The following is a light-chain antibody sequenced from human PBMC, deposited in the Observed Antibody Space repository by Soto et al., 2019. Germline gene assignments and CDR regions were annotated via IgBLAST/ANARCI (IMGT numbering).Light chain of an antibody. Sequence: DIQMTQSPSPLPASVGDRVTITCRASQSISDSLNWYQHKPGTAPKLLIYAASSLQSGVPSRFSGGGSGTDFTLTISSLQPEDFVTYFCQQSFSFPATFGGGTKVEIK. J-gene: IGKJ4*01. V-gene: IGKV1-39*01. CDR2: AAS. CDR1: QSISDS. CDR3: QQSFSFPAT.